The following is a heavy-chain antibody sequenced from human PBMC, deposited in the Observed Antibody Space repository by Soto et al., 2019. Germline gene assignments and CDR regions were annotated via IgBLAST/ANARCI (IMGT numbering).Heavy chain of an antibody. CDR1: GFSLSTSGLG. CDR3: AHRHSGWYLFDY. D-gene: IGHD6-19*01. J-gene: IGHJ4*02. CDR2: IYWNDDK. V-gene: IGHV2-5*01. Sequence: QITLKESGPPLVRPTQTLTLTCTFSGFSLSTSGLGVGWIRQPPGKALEWLALIYWNDDKRYSPSLKARLTITKDTSKNQVVLTMTNMDPVDTATYYCAHRHSGWYLFDYWGQGTLVTVSS.